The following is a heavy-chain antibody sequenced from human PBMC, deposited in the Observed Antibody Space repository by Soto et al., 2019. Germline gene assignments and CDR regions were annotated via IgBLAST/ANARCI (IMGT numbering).Heavy chain of an antibody. V-gene: IGHV3-33*05. J-gene: IGHJ3*01. CDR3: ASGTYYDSLPGNSVFENPCDL. D-gene: IGHD3-9*01. CDR2: MSYDGSQK. CDR1: GFSFGNYA. Sequence: QVQLVESGGGVVQPGRSLRLSCATSGFSFGNYAMHWVRQAPGKGLEWVAVMSYDGSQKDYADSVRGRFTISRDNSNNSLCLGMNSLRVEDTAVYFCASGTYYDSLPGNSVFENPCDLWVQGTMVTVSS.